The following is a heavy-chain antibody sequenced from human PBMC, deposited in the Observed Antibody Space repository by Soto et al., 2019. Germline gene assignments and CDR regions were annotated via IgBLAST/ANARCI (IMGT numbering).Heavy chain of an antibody. V-gene: IGHV1-18*01. CDR3: ARDHAVAGWRGGINDAFDI. D-gene: IGHD6-19*01. J-gene: IGHJ3*02. CDR1: GYTFTSYG. Sequence: ASVKVSCKASGYTFTSYGISWVRQAPGQGLEWMGWISAYNGNTNYAQKLQGRVTMTTDTSTSTAYMELRSLRSDDTAVYYCARDHAVAGWRGGINDAFDIWGQGTMVTVSS. CDR2: ISAYNGNT.